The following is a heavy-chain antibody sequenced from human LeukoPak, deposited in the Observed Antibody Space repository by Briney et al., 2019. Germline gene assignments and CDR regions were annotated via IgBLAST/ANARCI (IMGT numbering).Heavy chain of an antibody. Sequence: GGSMRLSCAASGFTFSSYWMSWVRQAPGKGLEWVANIKQDGSEKYYVDSVRGRFTISRDNAKNSLYLQMNSLRAEDTAVYYCARGDWLPLPYAFDHWGQGTLVTVSS. J-gene: IGHJ4*02. V-gene: IGHV3-7*01. D-gene: IGHD5-12*01. CDR1: GFTFSSYW. CDR3: ARGDWLPLPYAFDH. CDR2: IKQDGSEK.